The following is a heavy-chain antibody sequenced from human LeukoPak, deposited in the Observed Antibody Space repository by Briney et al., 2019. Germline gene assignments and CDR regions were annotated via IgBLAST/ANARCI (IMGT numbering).Heavy chain of an antibody. J-gene: IGHJ6*03. CDR2: MNPNSGNT. Sequence: GASVKVSCKASGYTFTSYDINWVRQATGQGREWMGWMNPNSGNTGYAQKFQGRVTMTRNTSISTAYMELSSLRSEDTAVYYCARGHDYGDYLLYYYYYYYMDVWGKGTTVTVSS. CDR3: ARGHDYGDYLLYYYYYYYMDV. CDR1: GYTFTSYD. V-gene: IGHV1-8*01. D-gene: IGHD4-17*01.